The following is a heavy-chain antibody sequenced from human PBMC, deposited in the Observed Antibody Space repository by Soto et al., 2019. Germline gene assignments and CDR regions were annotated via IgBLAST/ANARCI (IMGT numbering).Heavy chain of an antibody. V-gene: IGHV4-59*01. CDR2: IYYSGDT. J-gene: IGHJ4*02. Sequence: SETLSLTCTVSGGSISSYFWSWIRQPPGKGLEWIGYIYYSGDTNYSPSLKSRVTISVDTSKNQFSLKLSSVTAADTAVYYCAGETGSGSYYDYWGQGALVTVS. CDR1: GGSISSYF. CDR3: AGETGSGSYYDY. D-gene: IGHD3-10*01.